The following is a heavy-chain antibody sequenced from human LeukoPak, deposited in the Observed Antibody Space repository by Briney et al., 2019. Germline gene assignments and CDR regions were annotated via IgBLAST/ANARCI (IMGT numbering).Heavy chain of an antibody. V-gene: IGHV4-4*02. CDR1: GGSISSSNW. D-gene: IGHD1-1*01. J-gene: IGHJ4*02. CDR2: IYHSGST. CDR3: AKAPPYKKYFDY. Sequence: SETLSLTCAVSGGSISSSNWWSWVRQPPGKGLEWIGEIYHSGSTNYNPSLKSRVTISVDKSKNQFSLKLSSVTAADTAVYYCAKAPPYKKYFDYWGQGTLVTVSS.